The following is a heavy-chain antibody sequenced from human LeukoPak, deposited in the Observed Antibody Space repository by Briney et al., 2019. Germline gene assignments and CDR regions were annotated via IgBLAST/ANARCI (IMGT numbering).Heavy chain of an antibody. J-gene: IGHJ3*02. D-gene: IGHD4-23*01. CDR1: GFTVSSNY. CDR2: IYSGGST. V-gene: IGHV3-66*01. Sequence: GGSLKLSCAASGFTVSSNYMSWVRQAPGKGLEWVSVIYSGGSTYYADSVKGRFTISRDNSKNTLYLQMNSLRAEDTAVYYCARRSRWYYAFDIWGQGTMVTVSS. CDR3: ARRSRWYYAFDI.